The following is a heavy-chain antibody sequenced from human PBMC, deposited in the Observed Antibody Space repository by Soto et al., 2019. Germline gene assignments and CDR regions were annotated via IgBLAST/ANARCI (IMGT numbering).Heavy chain of an antibody. CDR1: GFTFSGYA. CDR2: ITGSGTST. CDR3: GKSQDFYYYTMDV. J-gene: IGHJ6*02. V-gene: IGHV3-23*01. Sequence: PXVSLRLSFAASGFTFSGYAMTWVRQAPGKGLEWVSSITGSGTSTYYADSVKGRFIISRDNSKNTVSLQMNSLRADDTAVYYCGKSQDFYYYTMDVWGQGTTVTVSS.